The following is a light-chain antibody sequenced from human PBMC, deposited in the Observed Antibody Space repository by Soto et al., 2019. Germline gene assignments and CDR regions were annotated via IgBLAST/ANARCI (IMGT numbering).Light chain of an antibody. CDR2: EDK. V-gene: IGLV6-57*04. CDR1: GGTIASNY. J-gene: IGLJ2*01. CDR3: QSYDSSNVV. Sequence: NFMLTQPHSVSESPGKTVTISCTRSGGTIASNYVQWFQQRPGSAPTTVIYEDKQRPSGVPDRFSGSIDSSSNSASLTISGLKTEDEADYYCQSYDSSNVVFGGGTKLTVL.